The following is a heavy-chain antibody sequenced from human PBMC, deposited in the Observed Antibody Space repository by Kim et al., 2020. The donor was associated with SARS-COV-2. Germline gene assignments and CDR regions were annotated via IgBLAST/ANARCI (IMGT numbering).Heavy chain of an antibody. J-gene: IGHJ4*02. CDR2: ISYDGSNK. CDR3: AREIDYGDRDFDY. V-gene: IGHV3-30-3*01. Sequence: GGSLRLSCAASGFTISSYAMHWVRQAPGKGLEWVAVISYDGSNKYYADSVKGRFTISRDNSKNTLYLQMNSLRAEDTAVYYCAREIDYGDRDFDYWVQGTLVTVSS. D-gene: IGHD4-17*01. CDR1: GFTISSYA.